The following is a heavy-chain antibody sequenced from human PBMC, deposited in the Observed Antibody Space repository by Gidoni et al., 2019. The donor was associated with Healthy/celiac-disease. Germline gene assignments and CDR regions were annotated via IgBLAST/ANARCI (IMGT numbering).Heavy chain of an antibody. CDR2: IWYDGSNK. J-gene: IGHJ6*02. Sequence: QVPLVESGGGVVQPGRSLRLSCAESGFTFSSYGMHWVRQAPGKGLEWVAVIWYDGSNKYDADSVKGRFTISRDNSKNTLYLQMNSLRAEDTAVYYCARDLVYGDYYYYYGMDVWGQGTTVTVSS. V-gene: IGHV3-33*01. CDR1: GFTFSSYG. D-gene: IGHD4-17*01. CDR3: ARDLVYGDYYYYYGMDV.